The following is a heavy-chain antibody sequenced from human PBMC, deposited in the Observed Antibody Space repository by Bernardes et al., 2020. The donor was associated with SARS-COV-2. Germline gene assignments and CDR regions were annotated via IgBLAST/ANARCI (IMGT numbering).Heavy chain of an antibody. Sequence: GGSLRLSCAASGFSVSAYCMHWVRQAPGEGLVWVARINEDGRVINYADSVRGRFTIYRDIADNKLYLQMKSLRVDDTAVYYCARDFGGNSDYWGQGTLVTVSS. CDR2: INEDGRVI. J-gene: IGHJ4*02. V-gene: IGHV3-74*01. D-gene: IGHD2-21*01. CDR3: ARDFGGNSDY. CDR1: GFSVSAYC.